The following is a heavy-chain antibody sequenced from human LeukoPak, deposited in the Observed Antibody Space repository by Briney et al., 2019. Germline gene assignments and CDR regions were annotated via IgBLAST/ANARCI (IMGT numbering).Heavy chain of an antibody. CDR1: GGSISSGSCY. CDR2: IYTSGST. D-gene: IGHD5-18*01. V-gene: IGHV4-61*02. CDR3: ARHEGGYSYGRLDY. Sequence: PSETLSLTCTVSGGSISSGSCYWSWIRQPAGKGLEWIGRIYTSGSTNYNPSLKSRVTISVDTSKNQFSLKLSSVTAADTAVYYCARHEGGYSYGRLDYWGQGTLVTVSS. J-gene: IGHJ4*02.